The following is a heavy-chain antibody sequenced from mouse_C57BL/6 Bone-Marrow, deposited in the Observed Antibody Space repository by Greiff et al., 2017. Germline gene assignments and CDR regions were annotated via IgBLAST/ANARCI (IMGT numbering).Heavy chain of an antibody. CDR3: ASLYYGLDY. V-gene: IGHV1-26*01. D-gene: IGHD1-1*01. Sequence: EVQLQQSGPELVKPGASVKISCKASGYTFTDYYMNWVKQSHGKSLEWIGDINPNNGGTSYNQKFKGKATLTVDKSSSTAYMELRSLTSEDSAVYYCASLYYGLDYWGQGTTLTVSS. J-gene: IGHJ2*01. CDR1: GYTFTDYY. CDR2: INPNNGGT.